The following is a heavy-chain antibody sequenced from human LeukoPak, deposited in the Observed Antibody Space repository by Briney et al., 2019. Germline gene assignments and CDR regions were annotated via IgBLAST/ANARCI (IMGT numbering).Heavy chain of an antibody. D-gene: IGHD3-22*01. CDR3: TTDEDYYDSSTNFDY. J-gene: IGHJ4*02. Sequence: GGSLRLSCAASGLTFSNAWMNWVRQAPGKGLEWVGRIKSKTDGGTTDYAAPVKGRFTISRDDSKNTLYLQMNSLKTEDTAVYYCTTDEDYYDSSTNFDYWGQGTLVTVSS. CDR1: GLTFSNAW. V-gene: IGHV3-15*07. CDR2: IKSKTDGGTT.